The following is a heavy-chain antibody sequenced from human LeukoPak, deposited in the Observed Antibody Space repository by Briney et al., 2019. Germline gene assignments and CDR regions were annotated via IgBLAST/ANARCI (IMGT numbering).Heavy chain of an antibody. CDR1: GFTFSSYS. D-gene: IGHD3-22*01. Sequence: GGSLRLSCVASGFTFSSYSMNWVRQAPGKGLEWVSCIGSSSNYIYYGDSVKGRFTISRDNAKNSLYLQMNSLRAEDTAVYYCARDYYDSSGYYLKYFQHWGQGTLVTVSS. J-gene: IGHJ1*01. V-gene: IGHV3-21*01. CDR3: ARDYYDSSGYYLKYFQH. CDR2: IGSSSNYI.